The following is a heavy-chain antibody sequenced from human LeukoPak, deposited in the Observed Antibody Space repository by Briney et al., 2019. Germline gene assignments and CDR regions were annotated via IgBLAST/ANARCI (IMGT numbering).Heavy chain of an antibody. D-gene: IGHD3-9*01. CDR1: GGSISSYY. CDR2: IYYSGST. J-gene: IGHJ3*02. V-gene: IGHV4-59*01. CDR3: ASTYYDILGAFDI. Sequence: TLSLTCTVSGGSISSYYWSWIRQPPGKGLEWIGYIYYSGSTNYNPSLKSRVTISVDTSKNQFSLKLSSVTAADTAVYYCASTYYDILGAFDIWGQGTMVTVSS.